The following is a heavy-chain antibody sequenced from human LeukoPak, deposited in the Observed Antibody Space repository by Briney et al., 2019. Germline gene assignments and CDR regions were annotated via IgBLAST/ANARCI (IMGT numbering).Heavy chain of an antibody. CDR2: IGTAGHDT. Sequence: ARSLRLSCAPSGLRLTNHWTHWVRHAPGKGLVWVSRIGTAGHDTRHAESVKGRFTISRDNAKNTLYLQINSRRGEDTAVYYCARDLVAGSGSLDYWGQGTLVTVPS. J-gene: IGHJ4*02. D-gene: IGHD3-10*01. CDR1: GLRLTNHW. V-gene: IGHV3-74*01. CDR3: ARDLVAGSGSLDY.